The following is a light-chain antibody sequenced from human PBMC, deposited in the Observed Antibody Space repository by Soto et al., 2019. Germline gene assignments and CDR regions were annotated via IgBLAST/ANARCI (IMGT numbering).Light chain of an antibody. CDR1: SSNIGSHT. J-gene: IGLJ1*01. CDR3: VSYTSSTTYV. V-gene: IGLV1-44*01. Sequence: QSVLTQPPSASGTPGQRITISCSGSSSNIGSHTVNWHQQVPGTAPKLLIYSNNERPSGVSNRFSGSKSGSTASLIISGLQAEDEADYYCVSYTSSTTYVFGTGTKVTVL. CDR2: SNN.